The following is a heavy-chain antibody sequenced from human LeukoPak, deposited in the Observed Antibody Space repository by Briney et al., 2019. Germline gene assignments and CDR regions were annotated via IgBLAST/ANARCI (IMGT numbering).Heavy chain of an antibody. J-gene: IGHJ4*02. Sequence: PGGSLRLSCAASGFTFSSYAMQWVRQAPGKGREWVAVISYDGSNKYYADSVKGRFTISRDNSKNTLYLQMNSLRAEDTAVYYCARVVGGALDYWGQGTLVTVSS. D-gene: IGHD2-15*01. V-gene: IGHV3-30-3*01. CDR2: ISYDGSNK. CDR3: ARVVGGALDY. CDR1: GFTFSSYA.